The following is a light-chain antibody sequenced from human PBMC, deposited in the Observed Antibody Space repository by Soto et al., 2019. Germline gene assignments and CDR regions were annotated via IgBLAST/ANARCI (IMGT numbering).Light chain of an antibody. Sequence: QSVLTQPASVSGSPGQSITISCTGTSSDVGSYNLVSWYQQHPGKAPKLIIYEGSKRPSGVSNRCSGSKSGNPASLTISGLQAEDEADYYCCSYAGSSTWVFGGGTKVTVL. CDR1: SSDVGSYNL. CDR2: EGS. CDR3: CSYAGSSTWV. V-gene: IGLV2-23*01. J-gene: IGLJ3*02.